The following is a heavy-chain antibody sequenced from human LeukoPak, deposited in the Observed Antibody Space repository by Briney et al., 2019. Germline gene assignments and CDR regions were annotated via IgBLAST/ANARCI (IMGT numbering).Heavy chain of an antibody. Sequence: ASVKVSCKASGGTFSSYAISWVRQAPGQGLEWMEGIIPIFGTANYAQKFQGRVTITTDESTSTAYMELSSLRSEDTAVYYCATLTSSGWRTIDYWGQGTLVTVSS. CDR1: GGTFSSYA. D-gene: IGHD6-19*01. CDR3: ATLTSSGWRTIDY. CDR2: IIPIFGTA. V-gene: IGHV1-69*05. J-gene: IGHJ4*02.